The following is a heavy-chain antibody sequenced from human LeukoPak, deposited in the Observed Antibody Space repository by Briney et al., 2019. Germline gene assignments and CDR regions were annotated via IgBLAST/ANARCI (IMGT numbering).Heavy chain of an antibody. V-gene: IGHV1-69*04. D-gene: IGHD2-8*01. CDR1: GGTFSSYA. CDR2: IIPILGIA. CDR3: ARANFGHGVDY. Sequence: SVKVSCKASGGTFSSYAISWVRQAPGQGLEWMGRIIPILGIANYAQKFQGRVTITADKSTSTAYMELSSLRSEDTAVYYCARANFGHGVDYWGQGTLVTVSS. J-gene: IGHJ4*02.